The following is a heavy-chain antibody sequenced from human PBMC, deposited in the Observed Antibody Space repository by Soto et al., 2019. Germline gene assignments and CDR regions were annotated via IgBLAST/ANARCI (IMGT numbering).Heavy chain of an antibody. D-gene: IGHD4-17*01. CDR3: ARTTDLPNTLRSRYFFDY. V-gene: IGHV4-59*01. Sequence: SETLSLTCTVSGGSMRNYFWTWIRQPPGKGLEWIGYIHYSGTTSFFPSYNPSLRSRVNISVDLSKNQFSLRLSSVTTADTAVYYCARTTDLPNTLRSRYFFDYWGHGTLVTVSS. J-gene: IGHJ4*01. CDR1: GGSMRNYF. CDR2: IHYSGTT.